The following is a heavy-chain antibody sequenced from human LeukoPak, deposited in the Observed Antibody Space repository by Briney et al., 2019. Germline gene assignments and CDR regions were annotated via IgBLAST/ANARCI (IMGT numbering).Heavy chain of an antibody. CDR1: GFTFSSYE. V-gene: IGHV4-34*01. CDR3: ARDEGDLSPDYYMDV. Sequence: GSLRLSCAASGFTFSSYEMNWVRQAPGKGLEWIGEINHSGSINYNPSLKSRVTISVDTSKNQFSLKLSSVTAADTAVYYCARDEGDLSPDYYMDVWGKGTTVTVSS. J-gene: IGHJ6*03. CDR2: INHSGSI. D-gene: IGHD3-3*01.